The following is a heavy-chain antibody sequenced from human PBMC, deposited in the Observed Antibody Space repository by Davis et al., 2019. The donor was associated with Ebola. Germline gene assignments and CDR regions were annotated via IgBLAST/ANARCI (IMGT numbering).Heavy chain of an antibody. CDR1: GFTFSNYN. J-gene: IGHJ4*02. Sequence: GESLKISCAVSGFTFSNYNMNWVRQTPGKGLKWVSHISDDSTSTYYADSVKGRFTISRDNAKNSLYLQLNTLRDEDTAVYFCVSAGWDHWGQGTLVTLSS. V-gene: IGHV3-48*02. CDR3: VSAGWDH. CDR2: ISDDSTST. D-gene: IGHD2-15*01.